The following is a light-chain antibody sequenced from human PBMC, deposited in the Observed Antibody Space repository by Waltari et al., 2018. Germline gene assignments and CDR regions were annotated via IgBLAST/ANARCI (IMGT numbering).Light chain of an antibody. V-gene: IGKV4-1*01. CDR1: QRVLYSSNNKNY. J-gene: IGKJ1*01. Sequence: DIVMTQSPDSLAVSLGERATINCKSSQRVLYSSNNKNYLAWYQQKPGQPPKLVICWASIRESGGPDRFSGSGSGTDFTLTISSLQAEDVAVYYCQQYYSTPPTFGQGTKVEIK. CDR3: QQYYSTPPT. CDR2: WAS.